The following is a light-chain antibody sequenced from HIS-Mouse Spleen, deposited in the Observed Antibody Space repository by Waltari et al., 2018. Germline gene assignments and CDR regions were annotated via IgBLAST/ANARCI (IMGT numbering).Light chain of an antibody. J-gene: IGLJ3*02. Sequence: QSALTQPASVSGSPGQSITISCTGTSSDVGGYNYVSWYQPHPGKAPKLMIYDVSKRPSGVSNRFPGSKSGNTASLTISGLQAKDEADYYCSSYTSSSTWVFGGGTKLTVL. V-gene: IGLV2-14*03. CDR3: SSYTSSSTWV. CDR2: DVS. CDR1: SSDVGGYNY.